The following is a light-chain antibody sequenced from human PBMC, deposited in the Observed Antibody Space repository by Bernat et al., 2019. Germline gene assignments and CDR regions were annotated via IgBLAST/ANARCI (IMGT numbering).Light chain of an antibody. J-gene: IGKJ1*01. Sequence: DIQLTQSPSTLSASVGDRVTFTCRASQSISSLLAWYQQRPGRAPKLLISKASSLERGVPSRFSGGGSGTEFTLTINSLQPDDFATYYCQHYNAFSPWTFGQGTKV. CDR1: QSISSL. CDR2: KAS. CDR3: QHYNAFSPWT. V-gene: IGKV1-5*03.